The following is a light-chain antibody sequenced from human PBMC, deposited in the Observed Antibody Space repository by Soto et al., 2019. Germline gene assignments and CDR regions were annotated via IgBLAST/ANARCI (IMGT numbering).Light chain of an antibody. CDR1: QSVSYF. Sequence: EIVLTQSPATLSLSPGERATLSCRASQSVSYFLAWYQQKPGQAPRLLIYGASNRATGIPTRFSGSGSGTDFTLTISSLEPEDFAVYYCQQRSNWPPVWTFGQGTKVEIK. CDR2: GAS. CDR3: QQRSNWPPVWT. V-gene: IGKV3-11*01. J-gene: IGKJ1*01.